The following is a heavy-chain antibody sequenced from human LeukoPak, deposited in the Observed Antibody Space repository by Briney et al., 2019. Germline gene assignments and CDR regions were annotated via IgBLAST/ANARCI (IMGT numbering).Heavy chain of an antibody. CDR1: GDSISTYY. D-gene: IGHD6-13*01. CDR2: IYTSGST. J-gene: IGHJ4*02. CDR3: AGDFLSSKWYYFDY. V-gene: IGHV4-4*07. Sequence: SETLSLTCTVSGDSISTYYWNWIRQPAGKGLEWIGRIYTSGSTNYNPSLKSRVTMSVDTSKNQFSLKLSSVTAADTAVYYCAGDFLSSKWYYFDYWGQGTLVTVSS.